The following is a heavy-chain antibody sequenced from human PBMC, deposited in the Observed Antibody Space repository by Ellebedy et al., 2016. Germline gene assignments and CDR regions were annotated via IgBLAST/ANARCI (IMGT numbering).Heavy chain of an antibody. J-gene: IGHJ4*02. D-gene: IGHD3-22*01. CDR2: ISWDGGST. V-gene: IGHV3-43*01. Sequence: GGSLRLSCAASGFTFDDYTMHCVRQGPGKGLEWVSLISWDGGSTYYADSVKGRFTISRDNSKNSLYLQMNSLRTEDTALYYCANGAIRGSSGYFLDNWGQGTLVTVSS. CDR3: ANGAIRGSSGYFLDN. CDR1: GFTFDDYT.